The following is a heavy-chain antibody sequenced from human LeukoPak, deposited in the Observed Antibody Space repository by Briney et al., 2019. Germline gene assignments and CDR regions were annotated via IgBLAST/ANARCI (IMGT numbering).Heavy chain of an antibody. D-gene: IGHD1-7*01. J-gene: IGHJ4*02. Sequence: GGSLRLSCAASGFTFDDYAMHWVRQAPGKGLEWVSGISWNSGSIGYADSVKGRFTISRDNAKNSLYLQMNSLRDEDTAVYYCARSRYNWNYGGYWGQGTLVTVSS. V-gene: IGHV3-9*01. CDR1: GFTFDDYA. CDR2: ISWNSGSI. CDR3: ARSRYNWNYGGY.